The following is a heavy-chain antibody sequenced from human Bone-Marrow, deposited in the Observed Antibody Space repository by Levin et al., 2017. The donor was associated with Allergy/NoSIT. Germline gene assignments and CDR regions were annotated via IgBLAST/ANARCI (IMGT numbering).Heavy chain of an antibody. V-gene: IGHV3-30*04. CDR2: ISYDGSNK. J-gene: IGHJ4*02. Sequence: GGSLRLSCAASGFTFTTYAIHWVRQAPGKGLEWVALISYDGSNKYYADSVKGRFTISRDNSKNTVYLQMHSLRPEDTALYYCARDRLAWGMIAFGGNDYWGQGTLVTVSS. D-gene: IGHD3-16*01. CDR3: ARDRLAWGMIAFGGNDY. CDR1: GFTFTTYA.